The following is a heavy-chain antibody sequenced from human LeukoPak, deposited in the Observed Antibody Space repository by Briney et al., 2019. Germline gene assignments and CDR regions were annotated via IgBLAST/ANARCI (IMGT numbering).Heavy chain of an antibody. D-gene: IGHD1-14*01. V-gene: IGHV3-23*01. CDR2: ISGSAGST. J-gene: IGHJ4*02. Sequence: GGSLRLSCAASGFTFSSYAMSWVRQAPGKGLEGVSGISGSAGSTYYADSVKGRFTISRDNSKNTLYLQMNSLRAEDTAVYYCARETLPGGIDYWGQGTLVTVSS. CDR1: GFTFSSYA. CDR3: ARETLPGGIDY.